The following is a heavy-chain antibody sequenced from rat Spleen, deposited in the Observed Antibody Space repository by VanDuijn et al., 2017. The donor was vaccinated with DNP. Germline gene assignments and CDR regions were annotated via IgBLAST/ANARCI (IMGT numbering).Heavy chain of an antibody. V-gene: IGHV5S13*01. CDR3: ARGGRSYFDY. CDR1: GFTFSNYG. Sequence: EVQLVESGGGLVQPGRSLKLSCAASGFTFSNYGMAWVRQGPTEGLEWVASISTGGGDTYYRDSVKGRFTISRENAKSTLYLQMDSLRSEDTATYYCARGGRSYFDYWGQGVMVTVSS. J-gene: IGHJ2*01. CDR2: ISTGGGDT. D-gene: IGHD1-11*01.